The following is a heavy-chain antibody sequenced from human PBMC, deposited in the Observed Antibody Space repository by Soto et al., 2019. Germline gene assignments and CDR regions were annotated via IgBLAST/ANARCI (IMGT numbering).Heavy chain of an antibody. Sequence: QVQLVQSGAEVKKPGSSVKVSCQASGGTFRTHAISWVRQAPGQGLEWMGGIIPMFGTANYAPKFQGTVTITADESTNTAYMELRSLRSEDPAVYYCASGSIPAASYFDSCGQGTPVTVSS. V-gene: IGHV1-69*01. CDR2: IIPMFGTA. D-gene: IGHD2-2*01. J-gene: IGHJ4*02. CDR3: ASGSIPAASYFDS. CDR1: GGTFRTHA.